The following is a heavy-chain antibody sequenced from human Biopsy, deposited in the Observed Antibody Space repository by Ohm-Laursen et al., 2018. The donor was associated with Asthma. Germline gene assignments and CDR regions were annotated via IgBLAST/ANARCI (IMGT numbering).Heavy chain of an antibody. CDR3: ARGDSSGWSHYYFDY. J-gene: IGHJ4*02. D-gene: IGHD6-19*01. CDR1: GFTVSRDH. CDR2: IYSGWTS. Sequence: SLRLSCSSSGFTVSRDHMFWVRQAPRKGLEWVSVIYSGWTSHTADSVSGRFTISRDFSKNTPHLQMHRLRVEDTAVYYCARGDSSGWSHYYFDYWGQGTLVTVSS. V-gene: IGHV3-53*01.